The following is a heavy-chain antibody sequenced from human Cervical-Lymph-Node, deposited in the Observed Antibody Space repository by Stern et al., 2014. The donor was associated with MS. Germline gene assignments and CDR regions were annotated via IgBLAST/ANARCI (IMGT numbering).Heavy chain of an antibody. V-gene: IGHV5-51*01. CDR3: ARMWAVQGPRGNLPGYFQH. CDR2: IYPGESNP. J-gene: IGHJ1*01. CDR1: GYTFTNYW. Sequence: VQLVQSGAEVKKPGESLKISCKGSGYTFTNYWIGWVRQMPGKGLEWMGIIYPGESNPSYSPSFKGQSTTSADKPINPAYLQWSSRKASDTAMYYGARMWAVQGPRGNLPGYFQHWGQGTLVTVSS. D-gene: IGHD3-10*01.